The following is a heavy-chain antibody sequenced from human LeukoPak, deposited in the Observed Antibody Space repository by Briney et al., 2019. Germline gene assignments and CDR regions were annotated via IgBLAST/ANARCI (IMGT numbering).Heavy chain of an antibody. CDR3: ARGGYYGSGSYYALDY. D-gene: IGHD3-10*01. Sequence: GASVKVSCKASGGTFSSYAISWVRQAPGQGLEWMGRIIPIFGIANYAQKFQGRVTITADKSTSTAYMELSSLRSEDTAVYYCARGGYYGSGSYYALDYWGQGTLVTVSS. J-gene: IGHJ4*02. CDR2: IIPIFGIA. CDR1: GGTFSSYA. V-gene: IGHV1-69*04.